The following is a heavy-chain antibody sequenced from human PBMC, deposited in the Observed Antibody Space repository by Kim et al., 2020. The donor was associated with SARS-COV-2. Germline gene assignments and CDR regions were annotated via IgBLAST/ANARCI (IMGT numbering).Heavy chain of an antibody. Sequence: GGSLRLSCAASGFTFSDYYMSWIRQAPGKGLEWVSYISSSSSYTNYADSVKGRFTISRDNAKNSLYLQMNCLRAEDTAVYYCARIEIGEPLNWFDPWGQETLVTVSS. CDR2: ISSSSSYT. CDR1: GFTFSDYY. D-gene: IGHD3-10*01. CDR3: ARIEIGEPLNWFDP. V-gene: IGHV3-11*03. J-gene: IGHJ5*02.